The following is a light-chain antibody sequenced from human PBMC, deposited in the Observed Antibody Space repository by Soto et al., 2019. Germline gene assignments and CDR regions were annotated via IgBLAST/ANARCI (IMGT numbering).Light chain of an antibody. CDR3: QQRSDWPTLT. CDR2: DAV. J-gene: IGKJ4*01. V-gene: IGKV3-11*01. Sequence: EIVLTQSPDTLSLSTGERATLSCRASQSIGPYLAWYQQKPGQSPRLLVYDAVNRAAGAPDRFSGSGSGTDFTLTISSLEPEDSAVYLCQQRSDWPTLTFGGGTKVEIK. CDR1: QSIGPY.